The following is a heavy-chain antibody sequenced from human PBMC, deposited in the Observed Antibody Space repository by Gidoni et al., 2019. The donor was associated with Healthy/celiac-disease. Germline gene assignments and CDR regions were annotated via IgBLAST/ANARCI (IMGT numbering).Heavy chain of an antibody. V-gene: IGHV1-8*01. CDR3: VRAPGRSSSWYIFKGTNWFDP. D-gene: IGHD6-13*01. Sequence: QVQLVQSGAEVKKPGASVKVSCKASGYTFTSYDINWVRQATGQGLEWMGWMNPNSGNTGYAQKFQGRVTMTRNTSISTAYMELSSLRSEDTAVYYCVRAPGRSSSWYIFKGTNWFDPWGQGTLVTVSS. J-gene: IGHJ5*02. CDR1: GYTFTSYD. CDR2: MNPNSGNT.